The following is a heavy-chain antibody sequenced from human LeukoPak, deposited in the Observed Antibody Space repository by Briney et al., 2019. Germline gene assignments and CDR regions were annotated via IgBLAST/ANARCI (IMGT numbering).Heavy chain of an antibody. CDR3: AGVGGYCSSTSCPNNWFDP. CDR2: ISSSSSTI. CDR1: GFTFSSYS. J-gene: IGHJ5*02. Sequence: GGSLRLSCAASGFTFSSYSMNWVRQAPGKGLEWVSYISSSSSTIYYADSVKGRFSISRDNAKNSLYLQMNSLRAEDTAVYYCAGVGGYCSSTSCPNNWFDPWGQGTLVTVSS. V-gene: IGHV3-48*01. D-gene: IGHD2-2*01.